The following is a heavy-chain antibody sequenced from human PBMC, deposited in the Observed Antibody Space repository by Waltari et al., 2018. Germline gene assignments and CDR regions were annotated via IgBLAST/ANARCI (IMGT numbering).Heavy chain of an antibody. CDR3: AKSKRGEVAFADY. D-gene: IGHD5-12*01. CDR1: GFTLSSYA. V-gene: IGHV3-23*03. J-gene: IGHJ4*02. CDR2: IYSGGST. Sequence: EVQLLESGGGLVQPGGSLRLSCAASGFTLSSYAMSWVRQAPGKGLEWVSVIYSGGSTYYADSVKGRFTISRDNSKNTLYLQMNSLRAEDTAVYYCAKSKRGEVAFADYWGQGTLVTVSS.